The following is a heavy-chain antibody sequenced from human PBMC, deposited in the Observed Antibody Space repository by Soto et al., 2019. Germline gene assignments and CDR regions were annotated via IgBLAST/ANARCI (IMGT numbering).Heavy chain of an antibody. Sequence: SATLSLTCTVSGGSISSNYWSWIRQPPGKGPEWSGDIYNTGSTNYNPSLKSRVTMAVNTAKNQISLTLGSVTAADTASYYWARDSGYAFDYWGQGTLVTVSS. CDR2: IYNTGST. D-gene: IGHD5-18*01. CDR3: ARDSGYAFDY. V-gene: IGHV4-59*01. CDR1: GGSISSNY. J-gene: IGHJ4*02.